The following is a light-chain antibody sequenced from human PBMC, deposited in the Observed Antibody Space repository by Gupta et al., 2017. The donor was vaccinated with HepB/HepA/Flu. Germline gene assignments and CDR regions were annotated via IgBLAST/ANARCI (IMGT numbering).Light chain of an antibody. CDR1: SSDIGSYTR. V-gene: IGLV2-18*02. Sequence: SALPQPPSVSGSPGQSVTISCTGTSSDIGSYTRVSWYQQSPGTAPKLIIYEVDNRPSGVPDRFSGSKAGNTASLTISGLQKEDEADYYCSSDTTSNTYVFGSGTKVTVL. CDR2: EVD. J-gene: IGLJ1*01. CDR3: SSDTTSNTYV.